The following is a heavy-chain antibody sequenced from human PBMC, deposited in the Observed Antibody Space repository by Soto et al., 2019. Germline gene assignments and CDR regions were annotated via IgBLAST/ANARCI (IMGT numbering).Heavy chain of an antibody. D-gene: IGHD2-2*02. CDR3: SILICYCATSFCYMGVVCI. Sequence: QVQLQQWGAGLLKPSGTLSLTCAVYGGSLSGYYWSWIRKSPGTGLEWLGVISHSGTTHYNTSLKSRVTLSVRTSKKQFSLRLTSVTAADTAVYYCSILICYCATSFCYMGVVCIWGQGTMVTGSS. CDR2: ISHSGTT. V-gene: IGHV4-34*01. J-gene: IGHJ3*02. CDR1: GGSLSGYY.